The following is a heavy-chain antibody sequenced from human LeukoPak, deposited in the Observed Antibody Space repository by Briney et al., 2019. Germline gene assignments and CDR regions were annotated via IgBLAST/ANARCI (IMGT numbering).Heavy chain of an antibody. CDR2: IPASGGST. CDR3: AKESSGGWYFDY. CDR1: GFTFSSNV. J-gene: IGHJ4*02. D-gene: IGHD6-19*01. Sequence: PGGSLRLSCAASGFTFSSNVMIWVRQAPGKGLEWVSSIPASGGSTYYADPVKGRFTISRDNSKNSLYLQMNSLRAEDAAVYYCAKESSGGWYFDYWGQGTLVTVSS. V-gene: IGHV3-23*01.